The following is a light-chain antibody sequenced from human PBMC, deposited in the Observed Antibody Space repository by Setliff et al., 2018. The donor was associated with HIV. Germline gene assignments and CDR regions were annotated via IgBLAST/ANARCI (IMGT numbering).Light chain of an antibody. CDR2: EVR. CDR1: SSDVGGYNY. CDR3: SSYAITNTLP. V-gene: IGLV2-14*01. J-gene: IGLJ1*01. Sequence: VLTQPASVSGSPGQSITISCTGTSSDVGGYNYVSWYQQHPGKAPKLIIYEVRNRPSGVSSCFSGSKSGNTASLTISGLQTEDEADYYCSSYAITNTLPFGTGTKVTVL.